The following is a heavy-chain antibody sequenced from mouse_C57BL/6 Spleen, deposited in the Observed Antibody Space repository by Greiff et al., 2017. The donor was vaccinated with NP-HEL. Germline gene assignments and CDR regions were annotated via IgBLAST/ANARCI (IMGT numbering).Heavy chain of an antibody. Sequence: EVMLVESGPELVKPGASVKISCKASGYSFTGYYMNWVKQSPEKSLEWIGEINPSTGGTTYNQKFKAKATLTVDKSSSTAYMQLKSLTSEDSAVYYCARGANWYFDVWGRGTTVTVSS. D-gene: IGHD1-1*01. CDR3: ARGANWYFDV. V-gene: IGHV1-42*01. CDR1: GYSFTGYY. CDR2: INPSTGGT. J-gene: IGHJ1*03.